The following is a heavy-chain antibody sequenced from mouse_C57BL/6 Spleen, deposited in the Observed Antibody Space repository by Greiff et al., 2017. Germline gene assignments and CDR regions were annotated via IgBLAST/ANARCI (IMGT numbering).Heavy chain of an antibody. CDR2: IYPGDGDT. CDR1: GYAFSSYW. CDR3: TRRSSYYFDY. J-gene: IGHJ4*01. Sequence: QVHVKQSGAELVKPGASVKISCKASGYAFSSYWMNWVKQRPGKGLEWIGKIYPGDGDTNYNGKFKGKATLTADKSSSTAYMQLSRLTSDDSAFYFWTRRSSYYFDYWGQGTSVTVSS. V-gene: IGHV1-80*01. D-gene: IGHD1-1*01.